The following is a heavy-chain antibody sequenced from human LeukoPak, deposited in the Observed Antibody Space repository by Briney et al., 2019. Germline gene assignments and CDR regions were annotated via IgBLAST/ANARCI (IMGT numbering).Heavy chain of an antibody. CDR1: GFTFNSYA. CDR3: AKRGGYETMAAFDY. J-gene: IGHJ4*02. V-gene: IGHV3-23*01. Sequence: AGGSLRLSCAASGFTFNSYAMSWVRQAPGKGLEWVSAISPSGTDTYYADSVKGRFTISRDNSMNTLYLQMSSLRAEDSAVYYCAKRGGYETMAAFDYWGQGTLVTVSS. D-gene: IGHD3-10*01. CDR2: ISPSGTDT.